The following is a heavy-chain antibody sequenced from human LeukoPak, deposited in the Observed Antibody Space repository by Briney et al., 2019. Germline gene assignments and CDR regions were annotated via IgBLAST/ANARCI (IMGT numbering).Heavy chain of an antibody. CDR2: ITSSSSYI. Sequence: GGSLTLSHPAYGFIFTSYRMSWASQAPGRGLEWVSSITSSSSYIYYADSVKGLFTISRDNAKNSLYLQVNSLRDEDTAVYYCAREDDDSDAFDVWGQGTMVTVSS. CDR1: GFIFTSYR. CDR3: AREDDDSDAFDV. D-gene: IGHD3-22*01. V-gene: IGHV3-21*01. J-gene: IGHJ3*01.